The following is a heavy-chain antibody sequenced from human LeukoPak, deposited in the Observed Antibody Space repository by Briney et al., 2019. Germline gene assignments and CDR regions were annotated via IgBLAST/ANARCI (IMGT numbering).Heavy chain of an antibody. Sequence: GASVKVSCKASGYTFTSYYMHWVRQAPGQGLEWMGRIIPILGIANYAQKFQGRVTITADKSTSTAYMELSSLRSEDTAVYYCARVGEMATIWPGYYYYGMDVWGQGTTVTVSS. D-gene: IGHD5-24*01. J-gene: IGHJ6*02. CDR1: GYTFTSYY. CDR3: ARVGEMATIWPGYYYYGMDV. CDR2: IIPILGIA. V-gene: IGHV1-69*04.